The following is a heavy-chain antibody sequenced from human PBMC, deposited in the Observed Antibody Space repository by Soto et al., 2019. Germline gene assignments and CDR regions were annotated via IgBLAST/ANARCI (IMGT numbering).Heavy chain of an antibody. CDR2: INPSGGST. J-gene: IGHJ3*02. CDR3: ARGPGDIVVVVAASRRPRHSAFDI. D-gene: IGHD2-15*01. V-gene: IGHV1-46*03. CDR1: GYTFTSYY. Sequence: ASVKVSCKASGYTFTSYYMHWVRQAPGQGLEWMGIINPSGGSTSYAQKFQGRVTMTRDTSTSTVYMELSSLRSEDTAVYYCARGPGDIVVVVAASRRPRHSAFDIWGQGTMVTVS.